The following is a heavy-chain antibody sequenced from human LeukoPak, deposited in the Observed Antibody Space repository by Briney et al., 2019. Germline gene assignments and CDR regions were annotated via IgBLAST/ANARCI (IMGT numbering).Heavy chain of an antibody. CDR1: GFTFSSYW. Sequence: GGSLRLSCAVSGFTFSSYWMSWVRQAPGKGLEWVANIKQDGSEKYYVDSVKGRFTISRDNAKNSLYLQMNSLRAEDTAVYYCARDLPYYYDSSGYYYGGWYFDYWGQGTLVTVSS. CDR3: ARDLPYYYDSSGYYYGGWYFDY. D-gene: IGHD3-22*01. CDR2: IKQDGSEK. V-gene: IGHV3-7*01. J-gene: IGHJ4*02.